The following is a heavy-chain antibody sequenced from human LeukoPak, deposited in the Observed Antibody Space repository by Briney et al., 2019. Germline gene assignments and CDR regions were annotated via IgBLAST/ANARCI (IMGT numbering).Heavy chain of an antibody. D-gene: IGHD3-10*02. CDR2: ISDDETYK. CDR3: AELGITMIGGV. V-gene: IGHV3-30-3*01. CDR1: GFTFNSYS. J-gene: IGHJ6*04. Sequence: GGSLRLSCAASGFTFNSYSMHWVRQAPGKGLEWVTAISDDETYKFYADSVKGRFTISRDNSKNTLYLQMNSLRAEDTAVYYCAELGITMIGGVWGKGTTVTVSS.